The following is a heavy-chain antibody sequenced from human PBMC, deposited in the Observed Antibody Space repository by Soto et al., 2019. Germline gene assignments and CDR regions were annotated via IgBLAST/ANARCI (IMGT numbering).Heavy chain of an antibody. Sequence: PGGSLRLSCAVSGFSLGPYGVTWVRQTPEKGLEWVTGFGGGSGAIFYADSVRGRFTISRDSSTAYLQMNNLRPEDTAVYFCARWNGFGDSWGQGSLVTVSS. J-gene: IGHJ4*02. V-gene: IGHV3-23*01. CDR3: ARWNGFGDS. CDR1: GFSLGPYG. CDR2: FGGGSGAI. D-gene: IGHD1-1*01.